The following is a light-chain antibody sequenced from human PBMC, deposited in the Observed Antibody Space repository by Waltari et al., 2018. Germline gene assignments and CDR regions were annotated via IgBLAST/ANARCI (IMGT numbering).Light chain of an antibody. CDR1: QGISSA. J-gene: IGKJ1*01. CDR2: DAS. Sequence: AIQLTQSPSSLAASVGDRVTITCRASQGISSAVAWYQQKPGKVPNLLIYDASRLERGVPSRFSGSTSGTDFTLTISSLQPEDFATYYCQQYTTYSGTFGQGTKVEIK. V-gene: IGKV1-13*02. CDR3: QQYTTYSGT.